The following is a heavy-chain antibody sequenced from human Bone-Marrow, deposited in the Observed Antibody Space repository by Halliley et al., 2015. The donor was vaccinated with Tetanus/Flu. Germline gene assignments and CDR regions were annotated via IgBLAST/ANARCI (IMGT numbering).Heavy chain of an antibody. V-gene: IGHV5-51*01. CDR2: FYPGDPCI. Sequence: IFYPGDPCIKYTPPFQGRVTISADKSISPAYLQWSSLKAADTAMYYCARHEGGRAAACNFGYWGQGTLVTVSS. J-gene: IGHJ4*02. CDR3: ARHEGGRAAACNFGY. D-gene: IGHD6-13*01.